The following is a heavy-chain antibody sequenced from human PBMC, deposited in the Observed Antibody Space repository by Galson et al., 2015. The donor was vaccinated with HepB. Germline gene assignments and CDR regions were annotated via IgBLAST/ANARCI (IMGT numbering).Heavy chain of an antibody. V-gene: IGHV3-30*18. CDR1: GFTFSSYG. CDR2: ISYDGSNK. CDR3: AKGLAPKGPRLRTVTTAIDY. J-gene: IGHJ4*02. D-gene: IGHD4-11*01. Sequence: SLRLSCAASGFTFSSYGMHWVRQAPGKGLEWVAVISYDGSNKYYADSVKGRFTISRDNSKNTLYLQMNSLRAEDTAVYYCAKGLAPKGPRLRTVTTAIDYWGQGTLVTVSS.